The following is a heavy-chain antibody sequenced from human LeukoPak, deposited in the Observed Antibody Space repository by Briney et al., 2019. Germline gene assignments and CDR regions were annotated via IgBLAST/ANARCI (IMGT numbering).Heavy chain of an antibody. CDR3: ARLSLWLEYYYYYYMDV. V-gene: IGHV3-7*01. Sequence: PGGSPTLSCAPSGLMLRSSRMSRAPPPPGQPPEWLANIKEDGSEKPSVDSVKARLTIPRDNAKNSMYLQMNSLRAEDTAIYYCARLSLWLEYYYYYYMDVWRKGTTVTVSS. CDR1: GLMLRSSR. CDR2: IKEDGSEK. J-gene: IGHJ6*03. D-gene: IGHD2-21*01.